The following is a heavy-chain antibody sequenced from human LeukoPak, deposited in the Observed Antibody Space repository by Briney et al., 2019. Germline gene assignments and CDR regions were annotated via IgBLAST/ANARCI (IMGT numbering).Heavy chain of an antibody. D-gene: IGHD5-18*01. CDR3: AKDLALYSYGYCFDY. CDR2: ISWNSGSI. Sequence: PGGSLRLSCAASGFTFDDYAMHWVRQAPGKGLEWVSGISWNSGSIGYADSVKGRFTISRDNAKNSLYLQMNSLRAEDTALYYCAKDLALYSYGYCFDYWGQGTLVTVSS. CDR1: GFTFDDYA. V-gene: IGHV3-9*01. J-gene: IGHJ4*02.